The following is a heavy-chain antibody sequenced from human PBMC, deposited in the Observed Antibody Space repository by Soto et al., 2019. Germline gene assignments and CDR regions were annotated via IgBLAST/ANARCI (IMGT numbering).Heavy chain of an antibody. CDR3: ARVYCSGGSCYLGFGWYYYYMDV. CDR1: GYTFTSYG. D-gene: IGHD2-15*01. V-gene: IGHV1-18*01. Sequence: ASVKVSCKASGYTFTSYGISWVRQAPGQALEWMGWISAYNGNTNYAQKLQGRVTMTTDTSTNTAYMELRSLRSDDTAVYYCARVYCSGGSCYLGFGWYYYYMDVWGKGTTVTVSS. CDR2: ISAYNGNT. J-gene: IGHJ6*03.